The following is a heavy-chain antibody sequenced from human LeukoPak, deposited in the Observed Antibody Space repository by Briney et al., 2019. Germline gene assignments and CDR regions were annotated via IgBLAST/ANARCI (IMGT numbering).Heavy chain of an antibody. Sequence: SVKVSCKASGGTFSSYAISWVRQAPGQGLEWMGGIIPIFGTANYAQKFQGRVTITADESTSTAYMELSSLRSEDTAVYYCARYHNGYDAFDIWGQGTMATVSS. J-gene: IGHJ3*02. CDR3: ARYHNGYDAFDI. CDR1: GGTFSSYA. CDR2: IIPIFGTA. D-gene: IGHD1-1*01. V-gene: IGHV1-69*13.